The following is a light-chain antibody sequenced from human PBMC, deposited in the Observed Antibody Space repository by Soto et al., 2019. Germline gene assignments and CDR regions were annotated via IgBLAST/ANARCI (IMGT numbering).Light chain of an antibody. J-gene: IGKJ1*01. Sequence: EIVLTQSPGTLSLSPGERATLSCRASQSIGSIYLAWYQQKPGQAPRLLIYGASSRATGIPDRFGGSGSGTDFTLIISRLEPEDFAVYYCQQYGRSPSTFGQGTKVDIK. CDR3: QQYGRSPST. V-gene: IGKV3-20*01. CDR2: GAS. CDR1: QSIGSIY.